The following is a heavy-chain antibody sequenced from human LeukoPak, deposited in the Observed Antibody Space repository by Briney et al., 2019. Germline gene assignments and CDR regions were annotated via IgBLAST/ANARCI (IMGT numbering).Heavy chain of an antibody. CDR2: IYYSGST. Sequence: PSETLSLTCSVSGGSISSYYWSWLRQPPGKGREWIGYIYYSGSTNYNPSLKSRVTISVDTSKNQFSLKLSSVTAADTAVYYCARDNGSSEWAWFDPWGQGTLVTVSS. V-gene: IGHV4-59*01. D-gene: IGHD6-13*01. CDR3: ARDNGSSEWAWFDP. CDR1: GGSISSYY. J-gene: IGHJ5*02.